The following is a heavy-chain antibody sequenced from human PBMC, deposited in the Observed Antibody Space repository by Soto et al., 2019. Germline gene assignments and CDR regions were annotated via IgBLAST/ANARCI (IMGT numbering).Heavy chain of an antibody. D-gene: IGHD3-9*01. V-gene: IGHV1-8*01. J-gene: IGHJ6*03. CDR1: GYTFTSYD. Sequence: EASVKVSCKASGYTFTSYDINWVRQATGQGLEWMGWMNPNSGNTGYAQKFQGRVTMTRNTSISTAYMELSSLRSEDTAVYYCARNLRYFDWLLSDPLYYYYYYMDVWGKGTTVTVSS. CDR3: ARNLRYFDWLLSDPLYYYYYYMDV. CDR2: MNPNSGNT.